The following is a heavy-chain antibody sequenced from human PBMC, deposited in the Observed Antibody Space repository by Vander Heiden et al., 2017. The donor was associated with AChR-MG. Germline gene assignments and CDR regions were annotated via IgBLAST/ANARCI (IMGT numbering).Heavy chain of an antibody. CDR1: GFTVRGYG. CDR3: ARDGRGEVAYFDY. V-gene: IGHV3-33*01. J-gene: IGHJ4*02. D-gene: IGHD1-26*01. CDR2: IWEDGSNK. Sequence: VPLAASVGGVVPPARPLKLSCAASGFTVRGYGMHWDRQAPGKGREWVAVIWEDGSNKYDADSGKGRFTISRDNSKNTRYLQMNSLRAEDTAVYYCARDGRGEVAYFDYWGQGTLVTVSS.